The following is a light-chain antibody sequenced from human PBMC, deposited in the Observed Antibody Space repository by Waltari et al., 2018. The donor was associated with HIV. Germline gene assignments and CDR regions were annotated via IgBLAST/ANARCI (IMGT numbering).Light chain of an antibody. J-gene: IGKJ5*01. Sequence: EIVLTQSPGTLSLSPGERATLSCRASQSVSSSYLAWYQQKPGQAPRLLIYGASSRATCIPDRFSGSGSGTDFTLTISRLEPEDFAVYFCQQYSGSRPITFGQGTRLEIK. CDR1: QSVSSSY. CDR3: QQYSGSRPIT. V-gene: IGKV3-20*01. CDR2: GAS.